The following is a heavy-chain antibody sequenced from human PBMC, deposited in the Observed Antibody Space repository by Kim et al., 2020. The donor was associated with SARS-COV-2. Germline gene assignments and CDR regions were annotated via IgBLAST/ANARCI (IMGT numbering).Heavy chain of an antibody. CDR1: GYAFTNYF. Sequence: ASVKVSCKASGYAFTNYFLHWVRQAPGHEFEWMGLLNPHSGSTSSAPRFQGRLTMTRDTSTSTAYMELRGLRSEDTATYFCARAALGAYRRGWFDPWGQGTLVTVSS. CDR2: LNPHSGST. J-gene: IGHJ5*02. V-gene: IGHV1-46*01. D-gene: IGHD2-21*01. CDR3: ARAALGAYRRGWFDP.